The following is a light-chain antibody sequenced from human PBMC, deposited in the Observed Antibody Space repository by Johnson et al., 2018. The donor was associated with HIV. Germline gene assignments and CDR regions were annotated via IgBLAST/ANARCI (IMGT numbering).Light chain of an antibody. CDR2: DNN. Sequence: QSLLTQPPSVSAAPGQKVTISCSGSSSNIGNNYVSWYQQIPGTAPKLLIYDNNTRPSGIPDRFSGSKSGTSATLGITGLETGDEADYYCGTWDSRLSAYVFGTGTKVTVL. V-gene: IGLV1-51*01. J-gene: IGLJ1*01. CDR1: SSNIGNNY. CDR3: GTWDSRLSAYV.